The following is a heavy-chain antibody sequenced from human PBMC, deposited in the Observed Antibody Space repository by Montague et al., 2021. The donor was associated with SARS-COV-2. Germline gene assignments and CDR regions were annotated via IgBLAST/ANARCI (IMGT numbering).Heavy chain of an antibody. J-gene: IGHJ6*02. D-gene: IGHD2-21*02. CDR1: GGFISSSY. CDR2: IYHSGNT. CDR3: ARDLLPPRTAIKTDIFGLDV. V-gene: IGHV4-59*01. Sequence: SETLSLTCTVSGGFISSSYWSWIRRPPGKGLEWIGYIYHSGNTNYNPSLKSRVTISRDTSMNQFSLSLSSMTAADTAVYFCARDLLPPRTAIKTDIFGLDVWGQGTTVIVSS.